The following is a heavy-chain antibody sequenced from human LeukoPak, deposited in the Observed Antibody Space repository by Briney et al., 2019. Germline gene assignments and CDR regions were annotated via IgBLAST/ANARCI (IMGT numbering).Heavy chain of an antibody. V-gene: IGHV3-21*01. J-gene: IGHJ5*02. CDR1: GFTFSSYS. CDR3: ARHRGTWLVDP. CDR2: ISSSSSYI. D-gene: IGHD3/OR15-3a*01. Sequence: PGGSLRLSCAASGFTFSSYSMNWVRQAPGKGLEWVSSISSSSSYIYYADSVKGRFPISRDNAKNSLYLQMNSLRAEDTAVYYCARHRGTWLVDPWGQGTLVTVSS.